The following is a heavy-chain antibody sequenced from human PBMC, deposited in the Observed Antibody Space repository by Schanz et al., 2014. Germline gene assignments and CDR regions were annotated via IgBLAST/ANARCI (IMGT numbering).Heavy chain of an antibody. D-gene: IGHD3-9*01. CDR2: ATFDGTKK. CDR1: GFTMITYA. CDR3: AYYDVLTGFDY. J-gene: IGHJ4*02. Sequence: QVQLVESGGGVVQPGRSLRLSCAASGFTMITYAMHWVRQPPGKGLEWVAGATFDGTKKYYGDSVKGRFTISRDNSNNTLSLQMNSLRAEDTAVYYCAYYDVLTGFDYWGQGTQVTVSS. V-gene: IGHV3-30*04.